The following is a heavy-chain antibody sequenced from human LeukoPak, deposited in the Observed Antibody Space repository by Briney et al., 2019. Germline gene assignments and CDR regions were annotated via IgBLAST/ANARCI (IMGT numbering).Heavy chain of an antibody. CDR1: GYTFTSYA. Sequence: ASVTVSCKASGYTFTSYAMHWVRQAPGQRLEWMGRINAGNGNTEYSQKFQGRVTITRDTSASTAYMELSSLRSEDTAVYYCARSNIVGATTPYYFDYWGQGTLVTVSS. J-gene: IGHJ4*02. CDR3: ARSNIVGATTPYYFDY. V-gene: IGHV1-3*01. D-gene: IGHD1-26*01. CDR2: INAGNGNT.